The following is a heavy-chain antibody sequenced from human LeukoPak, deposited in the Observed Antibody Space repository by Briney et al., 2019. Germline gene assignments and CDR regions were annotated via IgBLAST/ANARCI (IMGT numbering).Heavy chain of an antibody. V-gene: IGHV4-59*08. Sequence: SETLSLTCTVSGGSISSYYWSWSRQPPGKGLEWIGYIYYSGSTNYNPSLKSRVTISVDTSKNRFSLKLSSVTAADTAVYYCARSGDGYNFYWFDPWGQGTLVTVSS. D-gene: IGHD5-24*01. J-gene: IGHJ5*02. CDR1: GGSISSYY. CDR3: ARSGDGYNFYWFDP. CDR2: IYYSGST.